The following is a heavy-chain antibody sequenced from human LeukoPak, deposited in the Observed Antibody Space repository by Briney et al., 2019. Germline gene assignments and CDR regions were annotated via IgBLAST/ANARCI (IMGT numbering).Heavy chain of an antibody. CDR2: ISSSSSYI. J-gene: IGHJ5*02. CDR3: ARAPASIMTSRFNP. CDR1: GFTFSSYS. V-gene: IGHV3-21*01. Sequence: GGSLRLSCAASGFTFSSYSMNWVRQAPGKGLEWVSSISSSSSYIYYADSVKGRFTIFRDNAKNSLYLQMNSLRAEDTAVYYCARAPASIMTSRFNPWGQGTLVTVSS. D-gene: IGHD3-16*01.